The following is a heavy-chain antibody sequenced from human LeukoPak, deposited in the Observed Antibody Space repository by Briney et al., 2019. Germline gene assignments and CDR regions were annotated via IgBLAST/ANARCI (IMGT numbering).Heavy chain of an antibody. CDR3: ASSLTGDLDWFDP. CDR2: ISSNSRSI. J-gene: IGHJ5*02. V-gene: IGHV3-21*01. Sequence: PGGSLRLSCAASGFTFSSDSMTWVRQAPGKGLEWVSSISSNSRSIYYADSVKGRFTVSRDNADNSLYLQMNSLRAEDTAVYYCASSLTGDLDWFDPWGRGTLVAVSS. CDR1: GFTFSSDS. D-gene: IGHD7-27*01.